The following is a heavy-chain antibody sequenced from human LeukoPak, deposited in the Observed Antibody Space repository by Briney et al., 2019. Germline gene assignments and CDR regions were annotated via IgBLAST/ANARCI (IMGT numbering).Heavy chain of an antibody. Sequence: GGSLRLSCAASGFTFSRHGMHWVRQAPGKGLEWVAHVWFDGTNKYYADSVKGRFTISRDNSKNTLNLQMNSLRAEDTAVYPSAEDQCLVACDGGSCYTGLLDYWGQGTLVTVSS. D-gene: IGHD2-15*01. J-gene: IGHJ4*02. CDR3: AEDQCLVACDGGSCYTGLLDY. CDR1: GFTFSRHG. CDR2: VWFDGTNK. V-gene: IGHV3-33*01.